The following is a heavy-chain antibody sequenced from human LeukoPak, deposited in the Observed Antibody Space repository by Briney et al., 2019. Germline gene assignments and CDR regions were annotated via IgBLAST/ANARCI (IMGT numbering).Heavy chain of an antibody. Sequence: GGSLRLSCAASGFAFTDFNMNWVRHAPGKGLEWVSYISGSSSTTYYADSVKGRFTISRDIAKNSLYLQMNSRRAEDTAVYYWARSGSYRLDYWGQGTLVTVSS. V-gene: IGHV3-48*01. CDR3: ARSGSYRLDY. D-gene: IGHD1-26*01. J-gene: IGHJ4*02. CDR2: ISGSSSTT. CDR1: GFAFTDFN.